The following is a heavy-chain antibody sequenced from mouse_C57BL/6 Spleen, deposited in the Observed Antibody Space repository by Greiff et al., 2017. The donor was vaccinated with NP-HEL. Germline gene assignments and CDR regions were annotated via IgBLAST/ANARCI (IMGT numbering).Heavy chain of an antibody. CDR1: GYTFTDYN. CDR2: INPNNGGT. CDR3: VLIYYYGSSASYYAMDY. D-gene: IGHD1-1*01. Sequence: VQLQQSGPELVKPGASVKMSCKASGYTFTDYNMHWVKQSHGKSLEWIGYINPNNGGTSYNQKFKGKATLTVNKSSSTAYMELRSLTSEDSAVYYCVLIYYYGSSASYYAMDYWGQGTSVTVSS. J-gene: IGHJ4*01. V-gene: IGHV1-22*01.